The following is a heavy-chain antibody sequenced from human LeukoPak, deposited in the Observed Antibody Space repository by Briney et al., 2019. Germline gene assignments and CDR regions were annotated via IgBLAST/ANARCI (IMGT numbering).Heavy chain of an antibody. CDR3: AKGTLYYYYYMDV. Sequence: GGSLRLSCAASGFTFSSYSMNWVRQAPGKGLEWVSAISGSGGSTYYADSVKGRFTISRDNSKNTLYLQMNSLRAEDTAVYYCAKGTLYYYYYMDVWGKGTTVTVSS. J-gene: IGHJ6*03. CDR1: GFTFSSYS. V-gene: IGHV3-23*01. D-gene: IGHD1-7*01. CDR2: ISGSGGST.